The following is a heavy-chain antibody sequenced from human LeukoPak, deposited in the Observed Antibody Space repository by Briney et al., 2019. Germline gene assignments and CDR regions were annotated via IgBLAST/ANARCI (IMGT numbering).Heavy chain of an antibody. J-gene: IGHJ4*02. CDR1: GFTFSSYG. D-gene: IGHD2-15*01. CDR2: ISYDGSNK. V-gene: IGHV3-30*03. CDR3: ARDGDTYSFSFDY. Sequence: GGSLRLSCAASGFTFSSYGMHWVRQAPGKGLEWVAFISYDGSNKYYADSVKGRFTISRDNAKNSLYLQMNSLRAEDTAVYYCARDGDTYSFSFDYWGQGTLVTVSS.